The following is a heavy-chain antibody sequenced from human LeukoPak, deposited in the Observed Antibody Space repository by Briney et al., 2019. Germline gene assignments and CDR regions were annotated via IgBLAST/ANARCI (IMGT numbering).Heavy chain of an antibody. CDR2: ISGSGGST. Sequence: PGGTLRLSCAASGFTFSSYGMSWVRQAPGKGLEWVSAISGSGGSTYYADSVKGRFTISRDNSKNTLYLQMNSLRAEDTAVYYCARDFSGGGGSYYFDYWGQGTLVTVSS. CDR3: ARDFSGGGGSYYFDY. J-gene: IGHJ4*02. V-gene: IGHV3-23*01. CDR1: GFTFSSYG. D-gene: IGHD5-12*01.